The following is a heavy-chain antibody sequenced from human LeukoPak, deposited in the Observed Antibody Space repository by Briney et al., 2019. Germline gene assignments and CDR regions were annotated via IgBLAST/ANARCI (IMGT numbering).Heavy chain of an antibody. V-gene: IGHV1-69*04. CDR1: GATFSSYA. CDR3: ARLRWGAKVTSSYYYYGMDV. CDR2: IIPIRGMT. J-gene: IGHJ6*02. Sequence: GASVKVSCKASGATFSSYAISWVRQAPGQGLEWMGRIIPIRGMTNYAQKFQGRVTITADKSTSTAHMELSNLRSEDTALYYCARLRWGAKVTSSYYYYGMDVWGQGTTVTVSS. D-gene: IGHD3-16*01.